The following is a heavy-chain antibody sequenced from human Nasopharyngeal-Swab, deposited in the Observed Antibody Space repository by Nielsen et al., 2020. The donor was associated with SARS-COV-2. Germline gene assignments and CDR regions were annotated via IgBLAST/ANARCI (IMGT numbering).Heavy chain of an antibody. D-gene: IGHD6-25*01. CDR3: ARDSPHKAAY. V-gene: IGHV3-48*03. CDR1: GFTFSNYE. Sequence: GGSLRLSCAASGFTFSNYEMNWVRQAPGKGLEWVAFIGRSGSPIYYADSVKGRSTISRDNVKNSLSIQMNSLRAEDTAVYFCARDSPHKAAYWGQGILVTVSS. J-gene: IGHJ1*01. CDR2: IGRSGSPI.